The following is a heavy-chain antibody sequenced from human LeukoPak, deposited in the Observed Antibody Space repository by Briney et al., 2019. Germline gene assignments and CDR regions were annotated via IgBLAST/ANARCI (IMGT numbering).Heavy chain of an antibody. CDR2: ISGSGGST. J-gene: IGHJ5*02. CDR3: AKERNDYGDYVVNYNWFDP. D-gene: IGHD4-17*01. Sequence: PGGSLRLSCAASGFTFSSYAMSWVRQAPGKGLEWVSAISGSGGSTYYADSVKGRFTISRDNSTNTLYLQMNSLRAEDTAVYYCAKERNDYGDYVVNYNWFDPWGQGTLVTVSS. V-gene: IGHV3-23*01. CDR1: GFTFSSYA.